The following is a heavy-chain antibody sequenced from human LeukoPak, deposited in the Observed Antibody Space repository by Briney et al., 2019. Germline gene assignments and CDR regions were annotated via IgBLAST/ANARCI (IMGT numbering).Heavy chain of an antibody. CDR2: ISSSGSTI. Sequence: PGRSLRLSCAASGFTFSSYAMHWVRQAPGKGLEWVSYISSSGSTIYYADSVKGRFTISRDNAKNSLYLQMNSLRAEDTAVYYCARSMGYCSSTSCPGVYYYYGMDVWGQGTTVTVSS. CDR3: ARSMGYCSSTSCPGVYYYYGMDV. CDR1: GFTFSSYA. J-gene: IGHJ6*02. V-gene: IGHV3-48*04. D-gene: IGHD2-2*01.